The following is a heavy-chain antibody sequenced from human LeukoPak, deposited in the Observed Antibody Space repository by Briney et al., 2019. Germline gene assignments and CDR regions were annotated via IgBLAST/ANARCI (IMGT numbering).Heavy chain of an antibody. CDR2: INPSGGST. Sequence: ASVKASCKASGYTFTSYYMHWVRQAPGQGLEWMGIINPSGGSTSYAQKFQGRVTMTRDMSTSTVYMELSSLRSEDTAVYYCARDKVGATLYNWFDPWGQGTLVTVSS. D-gene: IGHD1-26*01. CDR3: ARDKVGATLYNWFDP. J-gene: IGHJ5*02. CDR1: GYTFTSYY. V-gene: IGHV1-46*01.